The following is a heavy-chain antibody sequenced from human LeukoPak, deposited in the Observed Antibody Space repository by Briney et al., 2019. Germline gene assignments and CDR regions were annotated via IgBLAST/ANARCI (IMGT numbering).Heavy chain of an antibody. J-gene: IGHJ2*01. Sequence: PGGSLRLSCAASGFTFSSYAMSWVRQAPGKGLVWVSRIDSDRNTTIYADSVKGRFTISRDNAKKTLYLQMNSLRVEDTAVYYCARAGYGYFDLWGRGTLVTVSS. D-gene: IGHD5-18*01. CDR2: IDSDRNTT. V-gene: IGHV3-74*01. CDR1: GFTFSSYA. CDR3: ARAGYGYFDL.